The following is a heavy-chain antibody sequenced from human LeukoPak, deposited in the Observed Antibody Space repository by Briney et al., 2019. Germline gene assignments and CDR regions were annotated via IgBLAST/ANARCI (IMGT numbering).Heavy chain of an antibody. V-gene: IGHV3-11*05. Sequence: GGSLRLSCAASGFTFSDYYMSWIRQAPGKGLEWVSYISSSGSYTNYADSVKGRFTISRDNAKNSLYLQMNSLRAEDTAVYYCAREGSSSWFDPWGQGTLVTVSS. CDR1: GFTFSDYY. D-gene: IGHD6-13*01. CDR2: ISSSGSYT. CDR3: AREGSSSWFDP. J-gene: IGHJ5*02.